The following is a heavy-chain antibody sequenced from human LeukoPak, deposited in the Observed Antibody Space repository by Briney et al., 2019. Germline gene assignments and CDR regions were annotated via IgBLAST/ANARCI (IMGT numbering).Heavy chain of an antibody. Sequence: ASVKVSCKASGYTFTSYGISWVRQAPGQGLEWMGWISAYNGNTNYAQKLQGRVTMTTDTSTSTAYMELRSLRSDDTAVYYCARVLGYCGSTSCLGAFDIWGQGTMVTVSS. J-gene: IGHJ3*02. CDR1: GYTFTSYG. D-gene: IGHD2-2*01. CDR3: ARVLGYCGSTSCLGAFDI. CDR2: ISAYNGNT. V-gene: IGHV1-18*01.